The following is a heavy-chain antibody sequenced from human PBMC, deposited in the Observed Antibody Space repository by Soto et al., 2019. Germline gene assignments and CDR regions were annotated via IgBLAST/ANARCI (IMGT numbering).Heavy chain of an antibody. Sequence: PSETLSLTYAVSGDSISSGGFSWSWIRQPPGKGLEWIGYIYHSGTSFYNPSLKSRVTISVDGSKNQFSLKVKSVTAADTAVYYCARGRLVPAVNFDYWGLGTLVTVSS. CDR1: GDSISSGGFS. CDR2: IYHSGTS. J-gene: IGHJ4*02. D-gene: IGHD2-2*01. CDR3: ARGRLVPAVNFDY. V-gene: IGHV4-30-2*01.